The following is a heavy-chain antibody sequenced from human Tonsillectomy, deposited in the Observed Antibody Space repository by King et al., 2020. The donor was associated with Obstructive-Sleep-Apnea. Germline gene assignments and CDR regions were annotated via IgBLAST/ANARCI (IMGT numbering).Heavy chain of an antibody. CDR1: GFIFSYYW. J-gene: IGHJ4*02. Sequence: VQLVESGGDLVQPGGSLTLSCAASGFIFSYYWMTWVRQAPGKGLEWVANIKIDGSETYYVDSVKGRFTISRDNAKNLLYLQMNGLRGEDTALYYCARPKIVTACTWYFESWGQGTLVTVSS. CDR3: ARPKIVTACTWYFES. V-gene: IGHV3-7*03. CDR2: IKIDGSET. D-gene: IGHD6-13*01.